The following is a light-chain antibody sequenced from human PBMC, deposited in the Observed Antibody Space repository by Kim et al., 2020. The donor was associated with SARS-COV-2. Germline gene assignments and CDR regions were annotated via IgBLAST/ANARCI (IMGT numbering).Light chain of an antibody. Sequence: SPGKRATLSCRDSQSVSSNFLAWYQHKPGQAPRLLIYGASDRATGIPDRFSGSGSGTDFTLTINRLEPEDFVVYYCQYYGTSPPYTFGQGTKLEI. V-gene: IGKV3-20*01. CDR2: GAS. CDR1: QSVSSNF. J-gene: IGKJ2*01. CDR3: QYYGTSPPYT.